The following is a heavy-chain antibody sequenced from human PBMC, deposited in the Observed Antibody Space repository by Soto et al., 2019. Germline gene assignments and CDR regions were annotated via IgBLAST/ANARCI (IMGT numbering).Heavy chain of an antibody. Sequence: QPGGSLRLSCAASGFTFSSYAMHWVRQAPGKGLEWVAVISYDGSNKYYADSVKGRFTISRDNSKNTLYLQMNSLRAEDTAVYYCARDGWNYVARDAFDIWGQGTMVTVSS. V-gene: IGHV3-30-3*01. CDR2: ISYDGSNK. CDR1: GFTFSSYA. D-gene: IGHD1-7*01. CDR3: ARDGWNYVARDAFDI. J-gene: IGHJ3*02.